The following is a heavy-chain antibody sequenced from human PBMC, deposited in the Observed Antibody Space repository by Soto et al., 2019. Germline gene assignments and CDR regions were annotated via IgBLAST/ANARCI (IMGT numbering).Heavy chain of an antibody. J-gene: IGHJ4*02. Sequence: QVQLHESGPGLLKSSETLSLACTVSGDSLTSHSYYWTWVRQPPGKALGWIGNIYYTGTANYHPSLTGRVPFSVDRSWNQFCMKLPSVTPADTAMYYCGRVSYYDPGEYPLVGYFDSWGQGTLVTVSS. CDR1: GDSLTSHSYY. V-gene: IGHV4-61*01. D-gene: IGHD3-22*01. CDR3: GRVSYYDPGEYPLVGYFDS. CDR2: IYYTGTA.